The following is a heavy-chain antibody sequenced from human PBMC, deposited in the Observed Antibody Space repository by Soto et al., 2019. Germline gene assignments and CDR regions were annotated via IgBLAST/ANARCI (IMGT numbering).Heavy chain of an antibody. CDR2: TSAYNGNT. J-gene: IGHJ5*02. D-gene: IGHD3-3*01. Sequence: ASVKVSCKASGYTFTSYGISWVRQAPGQGLEWMGWTSAYNGNTNYAQKLQGRVTMTTDTSTSTAYMELRSLRSDDTAVYYCARGLESYYDFWSGYSDKGWFDPWG. CDR3: ARGLESYYDFWSGYSDKGWFDP. V-gene: IGHV1-18*01. CDR1: GYTFTSYG.